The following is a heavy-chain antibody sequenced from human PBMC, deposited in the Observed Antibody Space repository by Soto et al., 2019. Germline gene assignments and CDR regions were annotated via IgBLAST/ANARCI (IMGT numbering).Heavy chain of an antibody. CDR3: ARSFRTQYFHAMDV. CDR2: IMPMYGIG. V-gene: IGHV1-69*01. CDR1: GGTFSSYA. J-gene: IGHJ6*02. Sequence: QVQLVQPGAEVKKPGSSVKVSCKASGGTFSSYAFSWVRQAPGQGLEWMGGIMPMYGIGNYAEKFQGRVTITADESTSTAYMEMSSLRSEDTAIYYCARSFRTQYFHAMDVWGQGTTVTVS.